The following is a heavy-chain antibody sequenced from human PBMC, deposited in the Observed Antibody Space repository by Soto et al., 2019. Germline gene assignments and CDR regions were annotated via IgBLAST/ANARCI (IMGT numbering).Heavy chain of an antibody. Sequence: YHRSWIQQPPGKGLEWIGYIYYSGSTNYNPSLKSRVTISVDTSKNQFSLKLSSVTAADTAVYYCARLFGSRTPYYYYGMDVWGQGTTVTVS. V-gene: IGHV4-59*08. CDR1: YH. J-gene: IGHJ6*02. CDR3: ARLFGSRTPYYYYGMDV. CDR2: IYYSGST. D-gene: IGHD2-15*01.